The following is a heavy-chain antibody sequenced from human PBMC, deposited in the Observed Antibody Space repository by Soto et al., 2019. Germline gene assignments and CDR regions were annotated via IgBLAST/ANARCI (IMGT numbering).Heavy chain of an antibody. CDR3: ARDGGKVPYYYDSSSYFS. CDR1: GFTFSSYS. D-gene: IGHD3-22*01. Sequence: EVQLVESGGGLVKPGGSLRLSCAASGFTFSSYSMNWVRQAPGKGLEWVSSISSSSSYIYYADSVKGRFTISRDNDKNSRHLQMNRLRAEDTAVYYCARDGGKVPYYYDSSSYFSRGQGTLVTVSS. CDR2: ISSSSSYI. J-gene: IGHJ4*02. V-gene: IGHV3-21*01.